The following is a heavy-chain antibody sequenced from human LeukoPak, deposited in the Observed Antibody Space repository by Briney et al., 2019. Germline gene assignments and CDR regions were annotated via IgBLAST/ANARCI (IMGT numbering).Heavy chain of an antibody. D-gene: IGHD6-13*01. J-gene: IGHJ4*02. CDR3: AKGIFSSWSEFDY. CDR2: ISYDGSNK. Sequence: GGSLRLSCAASGFTFSSYGMHWVRQAPGKGLEWVAVISYDGSNKYYADSVKGRFTISRDNSKNTLYLQMNSLRAEDTAVYYCAKGIFSSWSEFDYWGQGTLVTVSS. V-gene: IGHV3-30*18. CDR1: GFTFSSYG.